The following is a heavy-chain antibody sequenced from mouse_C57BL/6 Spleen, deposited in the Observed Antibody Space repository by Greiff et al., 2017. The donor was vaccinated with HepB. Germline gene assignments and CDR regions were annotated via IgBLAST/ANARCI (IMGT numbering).Heavy chain of an antibody. CDR3: AREGGNSSFDY. CDR2: IYPGSGNT. J-gene: IGHJ2*01. V-gene: IGHV1-76*01. D-gene: IGHD2-1*01. CDR1: GYTFTDYY. Sequence: QVQLKESGAELVRPGASVKLSCKASGYTFTDYYINWVKQRPGQGLEWIARIYPGSGNTYYNEKFKGKATLTAEKSSSTAYMQLSSLTSEDSAVYFCAREGGNSSFDYWGQGTTLTVSS.